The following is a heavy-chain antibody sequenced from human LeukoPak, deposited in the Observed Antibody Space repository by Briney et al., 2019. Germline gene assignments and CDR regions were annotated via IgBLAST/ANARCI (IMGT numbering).Heavy chain of an antibody. D-gene: IGHD2/OR15-2a*01. CDR2: ILYDGSNK. CDR3: ARTSLGFYAFYI. CDR1: GFTFSSYA. Sequence: PGGSLRLSCAASGFTFSSYAMHWVRQAPGKGLEWVAVILYDGSNKYYADSVKGRFTISRDNSKTTLYLQMNSLRAEDTAVYFCARTSLGFYAFYIWGQGTMVTVSS. V-gene: IGHV3-30*01. J-gene: IGHJ3*02.